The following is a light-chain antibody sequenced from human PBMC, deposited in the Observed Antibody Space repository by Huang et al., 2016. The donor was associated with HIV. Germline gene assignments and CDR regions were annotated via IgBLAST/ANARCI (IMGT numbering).Light chain of an antibody. CDR1: QGVGNN. Sequence: EIVMTQSPATLYVSPGERATLSCRASQGVGNNLAWFQQKLCQATRLLIYGSSARSTGLPARFSGSGSGTECTLTISSLQSEDFAVYYCQQYNTWPYTFGQGT. V-gene: IGKV3-15*01. J-gene: IGKJ2*01. CDR2: GSS. CDR3: QQYNTWPYT.